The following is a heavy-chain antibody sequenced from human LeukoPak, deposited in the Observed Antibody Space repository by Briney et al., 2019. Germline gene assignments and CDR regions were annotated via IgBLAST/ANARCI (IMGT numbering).Heavy chain of an antibody. CDR1: GFTFNIYT. V-gene: IGHV3-23*01. Sequence: GGSLRLSCAASGFTFNIYTMSGVRQAPGKGLEWVSAFTGGGTTYYADSVKGRFTISRDNSKNTLYLQMNSLRVEDTAVYYCARDGVPMDWMLCDYWGQGTLVTVSS. CDR2: FTGGGTT. D-gene: IGHD3/OR15-3a*01. CDR3: ARDGVPMDWMLCDY. J-gene: IGHJ4*02.